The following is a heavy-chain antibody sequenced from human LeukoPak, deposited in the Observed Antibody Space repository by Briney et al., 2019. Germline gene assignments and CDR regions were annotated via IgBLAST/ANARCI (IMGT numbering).Heavy chain of an antibody. D-gene: IGHD5-12*01. V-gene: IGHV3-53*01. CDR1: GFRFSDYW. CDR2: LYSGGMT. J-gene: IGHJ4*02. Sequence: GGSLRLSCAASGFRFSDYWMTWVRQAPGKGLECVSILYSGGMTYYADSVKGRFTISADNSKNTVNLQMNSLRVEDTAIYYCARMFGGNYYGYYFDNWGQGSMLTVSS. CDR3: ARMFGGNYYGYYFDN.